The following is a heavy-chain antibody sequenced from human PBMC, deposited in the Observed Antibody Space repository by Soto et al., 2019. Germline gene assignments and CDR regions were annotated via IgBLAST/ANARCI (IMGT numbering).Heavy chain of an antibody. V-gene: IGHV3-33*01. CDR2: IYYDGVNK. CDR3: ARDPDKVATIFDY. CDR1: GFSFNTYG. D-gene: IGHD5-12*01. Sequence: GGSLRLSCVASGFSFNTYGIHWVRQAPGKGLEWVAVIYYDGVNKYYADSVNGRFTISRDTSKNTVYLQMNGLRAEDTAVYYCARDPDKVATIFDYWGQGTLVTVSS. J-gene: IGHJ4*02.